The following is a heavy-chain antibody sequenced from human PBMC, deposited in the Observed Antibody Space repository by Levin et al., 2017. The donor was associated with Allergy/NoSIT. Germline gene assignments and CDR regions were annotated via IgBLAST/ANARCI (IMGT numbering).Heavy chain of an antibody. V-gene: IGHV3-30*18. CDR2: ISYDGSNK. CDR1: GFTFSSYG. J-gene: IGHJ4*02. CDR3: AKEWRILPSRAFDY. Sequence: GGSLRLSCAASGFTFSSYGMHWVRQAPGKGLEWVAVISYDGSNKYYADSVKGRFTISRDNSKNTLYLQMNSLRAEDTAVYYCAKEWRILPSRAFDYWGQGTLVTVSS. D-gene: IGHD3-3*01.